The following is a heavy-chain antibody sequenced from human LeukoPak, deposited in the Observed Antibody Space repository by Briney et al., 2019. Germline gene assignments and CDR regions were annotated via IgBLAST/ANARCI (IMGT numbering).Heavy chain of an antibody. CDR1: GYTFTGYY. D-gene: IGHD3-3*01. Sequence: ASVKVSCKASGYTFTGYYMHWGRQAPGQGLGWMGWINPNSGGTNYAQKVQGRVTMTRDTSISTAYMELSRLRSDDTAVYYCARDRYSRYYDFWSGYWGFDYWGRGTLVTVSS. CDR2: INPNSGGT. J-gene: IGHJ4*02. CDR3: ARDRYSRYYDFWSGYWGFDY. V-gene: IGHV1-2*02.